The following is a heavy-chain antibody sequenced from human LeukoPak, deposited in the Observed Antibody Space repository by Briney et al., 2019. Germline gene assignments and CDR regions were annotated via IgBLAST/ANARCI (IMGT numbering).Heavy chain of an antibody. D-gene: IGHD6-13*01. CDR3: ARSIAAAVYFDY. CDR1: GFTFSSYS. Sequence: PGGSLRLSCAASGFTFSSYSMNWVRQAPGKGLEWVSSISSSSSYIYYADSVKGRFTISRDNAKNSLYLQMNSLRAEDTAVYYCARSIAAAVYFDYWGQGNPGHRLL. V-gene: IGHV3-21*01. CDR2: ISSSSSYI. J-gene: IGHJ4*02.